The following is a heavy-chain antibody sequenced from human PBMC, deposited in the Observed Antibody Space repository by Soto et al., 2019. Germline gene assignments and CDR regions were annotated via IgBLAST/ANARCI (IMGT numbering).Heavy chain of an antibody. Sequence: SETLSLTCTVSGGSISSYYWSWIRQPPGKGLEWIGYIYYSGSTNYNPSLKSRVTISVDTSKNQFSLKLSSVTAADTAVYYCARAGITMVRGVTIYYYYYGMDVWGQGTTVTVSS. CDR3: ARAGITMVRGVTIYYYYYGMDV. D-gene: IGHD3-10*01. CDR2: IYYSGST. J-gene: IGHJ6*02. V-gene: IGHV4-59*12. CDR1: GGSISSYY.